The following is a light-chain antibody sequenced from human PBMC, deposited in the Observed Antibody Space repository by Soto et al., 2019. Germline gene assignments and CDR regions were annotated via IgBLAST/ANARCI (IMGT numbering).Light chain of an antibody. CDR2: KAS. Sequence: DIQMTQSPSTLSASVGDRVTITCRASQSISSWLAWYQQKPGKAPKLLIYKASSLESGVPSRFSGSGSGTEFTLTISSLQPDDFGTYYYQQYKSYWTFGQGTKVEIK. CDR3: QQYKSYWT. V-gene: IGKV1-5*03. J-gene: IGKJ1*01. CDR1: QSISSW.